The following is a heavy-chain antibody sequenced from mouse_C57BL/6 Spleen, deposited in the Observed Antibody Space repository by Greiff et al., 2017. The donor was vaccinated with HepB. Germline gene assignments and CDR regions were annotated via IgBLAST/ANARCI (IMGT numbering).Heavy chain of an antibody. J-gene: IGHJ4*01. D-gene: IGHD2-4*01. V-gene: IGHV1-50*01. CDR2: IDPSDSYT. CDR3: ARELRRDAMDY. CDR1: GYTFTSYW. Sequence: VQLQQPGAELVKPGASVKLSCKASGYTFTSYWMQWVKQRPGQGLEWIGEIDPSDSYTNYNQKFKGKATLTVDTSSSTAYMQLSSLTSEDSAVYYCARELRRDAMDYWGQGTSVTVSS.